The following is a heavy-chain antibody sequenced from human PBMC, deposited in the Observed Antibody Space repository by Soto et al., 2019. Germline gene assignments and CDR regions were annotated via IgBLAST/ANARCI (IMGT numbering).Heavy chain of an antibody. V-gene: IGHV1-69*04. D-gene: IGHD2-15*01. CDR1: GGTFSSYT. Sequence: ASVKVSCKASGGTFSSYTISWVRQAPGQGLEWMGRIIPILGIANYAQKFQGRVTITADKSTSTAYMELSSPRSEDTAVYYCARDPGPCSGGSCYSGAFDIWGQGTMVTVSS. CDR3: ARDPGPCSGGSCYSGAFDI. CDR2: IIPILGIA. J-gene: IGHJ3*02.